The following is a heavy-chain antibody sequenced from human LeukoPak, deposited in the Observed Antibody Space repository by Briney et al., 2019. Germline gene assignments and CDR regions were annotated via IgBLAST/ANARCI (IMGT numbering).Heavy chain of an antibody. CDR3: ARVGMATIRAEFDY. V-gene: IGHV1-2*02. Sequence: GGSLRLSCAASGFTFSSYGMHWVRQAPGQGLEWMGWINPNSGGTNYAQKFQGRVTMTRDTSISTAYMELSRLRSDDTAVYYCARVGMATIRAEFDYWGQGTLVTVSS. D-gene: IGHD5-24*01. CDR2: INPNSGGT. J-gene: IGHJ4*02. CDR1: GFTFSSYG.